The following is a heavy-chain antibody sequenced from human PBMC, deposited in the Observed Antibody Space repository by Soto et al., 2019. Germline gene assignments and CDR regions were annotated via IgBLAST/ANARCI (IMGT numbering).Heavy chain of an antibody. D-gene: IGHD1-26*01. J-gene: IGHJ6*02. CDR3: AADQVGATTGGYYYGMDV. CDR2: IVVGSGNT. V-gene: IGHV1-58*01. Sequence: SMKVSCKASGFTFTSSAVQWVRQARGQRLEWIGWIVVGSGNTNYAQKFQERITITRDMSTSTAYMELSSLRSEDTAVYYCAADQVGATTGGYYYGMDVWGQGTTVTVSS. CDR1: GFTFTSSA.